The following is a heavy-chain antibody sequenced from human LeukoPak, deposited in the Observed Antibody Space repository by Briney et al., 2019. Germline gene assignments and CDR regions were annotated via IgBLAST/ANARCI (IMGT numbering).Heavy chain of an antibody. CDR3: AISPNSGYYY. J-gene: IGHJ4*02. D-gene: IGHD3-22*01. CDR1: GASISSGGYY. Sequence: SQTLSLTCTVTGASISSGGYYWTWFRQHPGKGPEWLGYIYNSGSPDYNPSLKSRLTISLDASKNQFSLKVKSVTAADTAVYYCAISPNSGYYYWGQGTLVTVSS. CDR2: IYNSGSP. V-gene: IGHV4-31*03.